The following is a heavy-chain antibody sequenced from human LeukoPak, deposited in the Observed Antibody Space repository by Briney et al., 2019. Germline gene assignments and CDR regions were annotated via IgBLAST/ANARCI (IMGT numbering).Heavy chain of an antibody. CDR1: GYTFTGYY. D-gene: IGHD5-12*01. CDR2: INPNSGGT. V-gene: IGHV1-2*02. Sequence: ASVKVSCKASGYTFTGYYMHWVRQAPGQGLEWMGWINPNSGGTNYAQKFQGRVTMTRDMSTSTVYMELSSLRSEDTAVYYCARDQAGYSGYDYRWFDPWGQGTLVTVSS. J-gene: IGHJ5*02. CDR3: ARDQAGYSGYDYRWFDP.